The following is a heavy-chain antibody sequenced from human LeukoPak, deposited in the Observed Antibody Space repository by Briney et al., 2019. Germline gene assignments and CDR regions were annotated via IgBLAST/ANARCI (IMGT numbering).Heavy chain of an antibody. CDR3: ARGRDGYKFDY. J-gene: IGHJ4*02. CDR2: IYYTMST. CDR1: GGSISSYY. V-gene: IGHV4-59*01. Sequence: SETLSLTCTVSGGSISSYYWTWIRQPPGKGLDWIGYIYYTMSTNYNPSLKSRVTISLDKSKREFSLRLSSVTAADTAVYYCARGRDGYKFDYWGQGTLVTVSS. D-gene: IGHD5-24*01.